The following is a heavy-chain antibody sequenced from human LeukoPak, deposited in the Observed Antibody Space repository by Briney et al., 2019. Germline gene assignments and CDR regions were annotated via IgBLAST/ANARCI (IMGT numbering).Heavy chain of an antibody. CDR1: GYDFASFW. J-gene: IGHJ4*02. CDR3: ARQPGIVGTDAHDY. Sequence: GESLKISCKGSGYDFASFWIGWVRQMPGKGLEWMGLVHLGDADIRYSPSFQGHVTISADESINTAYLQWDTLTASDSAMYYCARQPGIVGTDAHDYWGQGTLVTVSS. D-gene: IGHD1-26*01. V-gene: IGHV5-51*01. CDR2: VHLGDADI.